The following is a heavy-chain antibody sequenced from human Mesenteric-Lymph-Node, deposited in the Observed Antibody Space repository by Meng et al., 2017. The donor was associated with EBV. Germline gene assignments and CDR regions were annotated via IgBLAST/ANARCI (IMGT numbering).Heavy chain of an antibody. Sequence: QEQLVESGGDLAKTGGALSLSCAASGFTFSDYYMSWIRQAPGKGLEWLSYVSSSGSTQIYADSVRGRFTISRDNAKNSLYLQMNSLRAEDTATYYCARGYSSGWFDPWGQGTLVTVSS. CDR2: VSSSGSTQ. D-gene: IGHD6-19*01. J-gene: IGHJ5*02. CDR3: ARGYSSGWFDP. CDR1: GFTFSDYY. V-gene: IGHV3-11*01.